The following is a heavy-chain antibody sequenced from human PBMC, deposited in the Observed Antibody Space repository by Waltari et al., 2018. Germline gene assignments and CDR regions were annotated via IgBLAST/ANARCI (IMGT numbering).Heavy chain of an antibody. D-gene: IGHD6-13*01. J-gene: IGHJ5*02. CDR3: ARAEYSSSWYEERWFDP. V-gene: IGHV1-2*06. Sequence: QVQLVQSGAEVKKPGASVKVSCKASGYTFTGYYMHWVRQAPGQGLEWMGRINPNSGGTNYAQKFQGRVTMTRDTSISTAYMELSRLRSDDTAVYYCARAEYSSSWYEERWFDPWGQGTLVTVSS. CDR1: GYTFTGYY. CDR2: INPNSGGT.